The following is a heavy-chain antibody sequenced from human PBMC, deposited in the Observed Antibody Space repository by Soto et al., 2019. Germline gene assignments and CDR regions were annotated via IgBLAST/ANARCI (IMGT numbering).Heavy chain of an antibody. CDR3: AKDMSRRTYYDYVWGSYPQVPDY. D-gene: IGHD3-16*02. CDR1: GFTFSSYG. CDR2: ISYDGSNK. J-gene: IGHJ4*02. Sequence: GGSLRLSCAASGFTFSSYGMHWVRQAPGKGLEWVAVISYDGSNKYYADSVKGRFTISRDNSKNTLYLQMNSLRAEDTAVYYCAKDMSRRTYYDYVWGSYPQVPDYWGQGTLVTVSS. V-gene: IGHV3-30*18.